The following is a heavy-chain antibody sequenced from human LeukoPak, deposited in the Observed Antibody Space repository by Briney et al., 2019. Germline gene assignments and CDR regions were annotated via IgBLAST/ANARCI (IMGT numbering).Heavy chain of an antibody. D-gene: IGHD2-15*01. CDR3: HAAWDCSGGSCPFDY. CDR2: IYYSGST. V-gene: IGHV4-59*08. J-gene: IGHJ4*02. Sequence: PSETLSLTCTVSGGSISSYYWSWIRQPPGKGLEWIGYIYYSGSTNYNPSLKSRVTISVDTSKNQFSLKLSSVTAADTAVYYCHAAWDCSGGSCPFDYWGQGTLATVSS. CDR1: GGSISSYY.